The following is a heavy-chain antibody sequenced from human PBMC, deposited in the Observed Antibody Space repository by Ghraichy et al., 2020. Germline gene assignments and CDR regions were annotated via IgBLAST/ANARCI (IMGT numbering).Heavy chain of an antibody. CDR3: ARDQFYSSGWYLGEDASRNWFDP. CDR2: ISAYNGNT. V-gene: IGHV1-18*01. CDR1: GYTFTSYG. D-gene: IGHD6-19*01. Sequence: ASVKVSCKASGYTFTSYGISWVRQAPGQGLEWMGWISAYNGNTNYAQKLQGRVTMTTDTSTSTAYMELRSLRSDDTAVYYCARDQFYSSGWYLGEDASRNWFDPWGQGTLVTVSS. J-gene: IGHJ5*02.